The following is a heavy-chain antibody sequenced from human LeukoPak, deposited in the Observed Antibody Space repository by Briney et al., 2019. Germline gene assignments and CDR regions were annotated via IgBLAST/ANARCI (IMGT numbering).Heavy chain of an antibody. J-gene: IGHJ4*02. Sequence: GGSLRLSCAASGFTFSSYGMHWVRQAPGKGLEWVAGVSDSGGRTNYADSVKGRFTISRDNSRNTLYLQMNSLRAEDTAVYFCAKRGVVVRVVLVGFHKEAYYFDSWGQGALVTVSS. CDR2: VSDSGGRT. D-gene: IGHD3-10*01. CDR3: AKRGVVVRVVLVGFHKEAYYFDS. CDR1: GFTFSSYG. V-gene: IGHV3-NL1*01.